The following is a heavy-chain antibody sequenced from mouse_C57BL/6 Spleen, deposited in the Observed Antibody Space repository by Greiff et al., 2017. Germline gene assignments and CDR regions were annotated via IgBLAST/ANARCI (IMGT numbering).Heavy chain of an antibody. J-gene: IGHJ2*01. V-gene: IGHV5-17*01. CDR2: ISSGSSTI. CDR3: ARRDYGSSFDY. CDR1: GFTFSDYG. D-gene: IGHD1-1*01. Sequence: EVKLMESGGGLVKPGGSLKLSCAASGFTFSDYGMHWVRQAPEKGLAWVAYISSGSSTIYYAATVKGRFTISRDNAKNTLFLQMTSLRSEDTAMYYCARRDYGSSFDYWGQGTTLTVSS.